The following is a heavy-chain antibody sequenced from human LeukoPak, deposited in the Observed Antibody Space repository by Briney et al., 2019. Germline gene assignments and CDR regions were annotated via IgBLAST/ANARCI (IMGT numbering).Heavy chain of an antibody. CDR3: AKGVDYCSGGSCPADY. V-gene: IGHV3-30*18. CDR1: GSTFSNYG. D-gene: IGHD2-15*01. J-gene: IGHJ4*02. Sequence: GGSLRLSCAASGSTFSNYGIHWVRQAPGKGLEWVAVISYDGNNKYYADSVKGRFTISRDNSKNTLFLQMNSLRAEDTAVYYCAKGVDYCSGGSCPADYWGPGTLATVSS. CDR2: ISYDGNNK.